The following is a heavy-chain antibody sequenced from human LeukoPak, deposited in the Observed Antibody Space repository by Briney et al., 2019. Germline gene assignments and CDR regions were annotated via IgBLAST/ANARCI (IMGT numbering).Heavy chain of an antibody. CDR2: ISSSSSYI. D-gene: IGHD4-17*01. CDR1: GVTFSSYS. V-gene: IGHV3-21*01. Sequence: GGSLRLSCAASGVTFSSYSMNWVRQAPGKGLEWVSYISSSSSYIYYADSVKGRFTISRDNAKNTLYLQMNSLRAEDTAVYYCARDAYGVFVYWGQGTLVTVSS. J-gene: IGHJ4*02. CDR3: ARDAYGVFVY.